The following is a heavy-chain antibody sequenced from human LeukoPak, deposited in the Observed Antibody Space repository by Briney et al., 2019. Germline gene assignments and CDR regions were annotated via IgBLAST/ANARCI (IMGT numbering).Heavy chain of an antibody. CDR1: GFTFSKNW. CDR2: IKSDGSWT. Sequence: GGSLRLSCVASGFTFSKNWMHWVRQAPGKGLVWVSRIKSDGSWTNYADSVKGRFTISRDNAKRTLYLQMNSLRAEDTAVYYCVRDGDGYNFDYWGQGTLVTVSS. D-gene: IGHD5-24*01. J-gene: IGHJ4*02. CDR3: VRDGDGYNFDY. V-gene: IGHV3-74*01.